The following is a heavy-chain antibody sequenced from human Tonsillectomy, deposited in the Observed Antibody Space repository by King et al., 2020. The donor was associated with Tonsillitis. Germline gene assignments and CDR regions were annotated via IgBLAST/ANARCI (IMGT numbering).Heavy chain of an antibody. J-gene: IGHJ4*02. CDR2: ISYDGSKE. D-gene: IGHD2-21*01. Sequence: QGQLVQSGGGVVQPGRSLRLSCAASGFTFSSHAMHWVRQAPGKGLEWLAAISYDGSKEFYADSVKGRFTISRDNSKNTLFLQVNSLRGEDTAVYYCARGGVIGGPTFNFDYWGQGTLVTVSS. CDR1: GFTFSSHA. V-gene: IGHV3-33*05. CDR3: ARGGVIGGPTFNFDY.